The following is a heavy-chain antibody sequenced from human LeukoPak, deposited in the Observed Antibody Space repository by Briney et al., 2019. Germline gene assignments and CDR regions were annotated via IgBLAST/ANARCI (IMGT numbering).Heavy chain of an antibody. CDR1: GYSFTTYW. V-gene: IGHV5-51*01. CDR2: IFPGDSDT. J-gene: IGHJ4*02. CDR3: ATSESQTKFDF. D-gene: IGHD1/OR15-1a*01. Sequence: GESLKISCEGSGYSFTTYWIGWVRQMPGKGLEWMGIIFPGDSDTLYSLSFQGQVTISADKSINTAYLQWSSLKASDTAMYYCATSESQTKFDFWGQGTLVTVSS.